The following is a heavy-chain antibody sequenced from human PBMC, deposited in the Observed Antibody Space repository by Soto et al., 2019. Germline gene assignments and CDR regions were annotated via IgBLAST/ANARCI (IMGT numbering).Heavy chain of an antibody. Sequence: ASVKVSCKASGYTFTRYYMHSVRQAPGQGLQWMAIINPSGGSTSYAQKFQGRVTMTRDTSTSTVYMELSSLRSEDTAVYYCARDRRYCSSTSCHLYYYYAMDVWGQGITPTVSS. D-gene: IGHD2-2*01. V-gene: IGHV1-46*01. CDR2: INPSGGST. CDR1: GYTFTRYY. CDR3: ARDRRYCSSTSCHLYYYYAMDV. J-gene: IGHJ6*02.